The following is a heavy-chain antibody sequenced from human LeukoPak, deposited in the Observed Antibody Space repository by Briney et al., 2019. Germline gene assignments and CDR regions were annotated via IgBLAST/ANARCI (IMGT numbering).Heavy chain of an antibody. V-gene: IGHV3-23*01. CDR2: IGNSDTNT. D-gene: IGHD2-2*01. CDR1: GFTFSSYA. Sequence: GGSLRLSCAASGFTFSSYAMSWVRQTPGKGLEWVSAIGNSDTNTYYTDSVQGRFTISRDNSKNTLYLQMNSLRAEDTAIYYCAKDGGGYCSSTGCSLFLAPWGQGPLVPVS. CDR3: AKDGGGYCSSTGCSLFLAP. J-gene: IGHJ5*02.